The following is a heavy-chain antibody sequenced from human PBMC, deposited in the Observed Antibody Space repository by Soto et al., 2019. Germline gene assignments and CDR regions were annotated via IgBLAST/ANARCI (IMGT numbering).Heavy chain of an antibody. V-gene: IGHV3-23*01. CDR3: ARGPRAPPPHDYGMDV. J-gene: IGHJ6*02. Sequence: EVQLLESGGGLVQPGGSLRLSCAASGFTFSSYVMNWVRQAPGKGLEWVSGISGSGGNTYYADSVKGRFTISRDNSKNTLYLQMTGLRAEDTAVYYCARGPRAPPPHDYGMDVGGQGTTVTVSS. CDR2: ISGSGGNT. CDR1: GFTFSSYV.